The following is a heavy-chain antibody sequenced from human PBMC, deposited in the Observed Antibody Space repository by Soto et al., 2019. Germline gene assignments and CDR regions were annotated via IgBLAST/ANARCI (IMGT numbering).Heavy chain of an antibody. Sequence: SETLSLKCAVSGGTLSNKNNWLSWVRHPPGKGLEWIGEIYDSWTTNYNPSLKSRVTISVEKSKNQFSLKMRSITAADTAVYYCARGTFQGPSYNSAWYEFPFDPRGQGTLVTVS. V-gene: IGHV4-4*02. D-gene: IGHD6-19*01. CDR1: GGTLSNKNNW. CDR2: IYDSWTT. J-gene: IGHJ5*02. CDR3: ARGTFQGPSYNSAWYEFPFDP.